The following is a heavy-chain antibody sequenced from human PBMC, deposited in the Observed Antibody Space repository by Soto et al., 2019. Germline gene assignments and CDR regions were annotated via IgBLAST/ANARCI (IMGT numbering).Heavy chain of an antibody. CDR1: GGSISSGGYY. D-gene: IGHD2-21*01. CDR3: ARVHVAPENWFDP. Sequence: QVQLQESGPGLVKPSQTLSLSCTVSGGSISSGGYYWSWIRQHPGKGLEWIGYIHHIGSTYYNPSPKSRVAISVDTSKNQFSVRPRPVTAADTAMYYCARVHVAPENWFDPWGQGTLVTVSA. V-gene: IGHV4-31*03. J-gene: IGHJ5*02. CDR2: IHHIGST.